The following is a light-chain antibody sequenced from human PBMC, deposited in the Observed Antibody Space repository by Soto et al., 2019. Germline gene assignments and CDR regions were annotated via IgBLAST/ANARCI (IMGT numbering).Light chain of an antibody. J-gene: IGLJ1*01. CDR1: NSYVGGYNY. CDR2: DVS. CDR3: SSYTSSSTYV. V-gene: IGLV2-14*01. Sequence: QPVLTQPASASGSPGQASSISYTETNSYVGGYNYVSWYQQHPGKAPKLMIYDVSNRPSGVSNRFSGSKSGNTASLTISGLQAEDEADYYCSSYTSSSTYVFGTGTKVTVL.